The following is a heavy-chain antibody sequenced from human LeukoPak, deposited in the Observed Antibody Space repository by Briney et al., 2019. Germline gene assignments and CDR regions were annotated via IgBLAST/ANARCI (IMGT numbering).Heavy chain of an antibody. J-gene: IGHJ4*02. CDR1: GGSIGSSSYY. CDR2: IYYSGST. V-gene: IGHV4-39*07. Sequence: PSETLSLTCTVSGGSIGSSSYYWGWIRQPPGKGLEWIGSIYYSGSTYYNPSLKSRVTISVDTSKNQFSLKLSSVTAADTAVYYCARGRSGSYFDYWGQGTLVTVSS. CDR3: ARGRSGSYFDY.